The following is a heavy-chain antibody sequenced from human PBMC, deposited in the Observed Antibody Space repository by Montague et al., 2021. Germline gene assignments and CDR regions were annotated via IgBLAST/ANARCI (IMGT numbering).Heavy chain of an antibody. CDR2: DSHGGRN. CDR3: AGARDHYYDMDI. Sequence: SETLSLTCTVSRSLINSVYYGGWIRQPPGKGLEWMGSDSHGGRNYNNSSHKSPVTISVDTSNNLFPPKLGFATAADTAMYYGAGARDHYYDMDIWGKGTTITVSS. CDR1: RSLINSVYY. J-gene: IGHJ6*03. V-gene: IGHV4-38-2*02.